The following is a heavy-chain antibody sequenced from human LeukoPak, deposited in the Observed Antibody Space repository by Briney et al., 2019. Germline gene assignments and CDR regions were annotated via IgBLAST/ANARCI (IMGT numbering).Heavy chain of an antibody. CDR1: GGSISSGSYY. CDR3: ARDSRYYDSSGYYGY. CDR2: IYTSGST. V-gene: IGHV4-61*02. D-gene: IGHD3-22*01. Sequence: SQTLSLTCTVSGGSISSGSYYWNWIRQPAGRGLEWIGRIYTSGSTNYNPSLKSRVTISVDTSKNQFSLKLSSVTAADTAVYYCARDSRYYDSSGYYGYWGQGTLVTVSS. J-gene: IGHJ4*02.